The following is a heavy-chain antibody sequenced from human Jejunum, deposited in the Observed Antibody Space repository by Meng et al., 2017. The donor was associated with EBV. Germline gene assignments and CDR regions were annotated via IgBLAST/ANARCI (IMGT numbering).Heavy chain of an antibody. CDR3: VRDGYNYIPFDY. CDR2: VSGTGGST. Sequence: EVTLLEAGGGLVKRGGSLVLSCVASGFTLSAYAMSWVRQAPGKGLEWVLHVSGTGGSTYYADSVKGRFTASRDNSKNMLFLQMNSLRADDTAIYYCVRDGYNYIPFDYWGQGTLVTVSS. V-gene: IGHV3-23*01. D-gene: IGHD5-24*01. J-gene: IGHJ4*02. CDR1: GFTLSAYA.